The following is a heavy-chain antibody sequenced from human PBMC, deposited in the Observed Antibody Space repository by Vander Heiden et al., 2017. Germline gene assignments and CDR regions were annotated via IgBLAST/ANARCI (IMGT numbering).Heavy chain of an antibody. D-gene: IGHD3-22*01. V-gene: IGHV3-33*01. CDR1: GFTFSSYG. Sequence: QVQLVESGGGVVQPGRSLSLSCAASGFTFSSYGMHWVRQAPGQGLEWVAVIWYDGSNKYYADSVKGRFTISRDNSKNTLYLQMNSLRAEDTAVYYCARERSDDSSALLWGQGTLVTVSS. CDR2: IWYDGSNK. J-gene: IGHJ4*02. CDR3: ARERSDDSSALL.